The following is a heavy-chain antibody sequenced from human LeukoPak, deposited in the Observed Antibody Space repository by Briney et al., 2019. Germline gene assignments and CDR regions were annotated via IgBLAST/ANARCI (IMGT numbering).Heavy chain of an antibody. CDR2: INTDGSST. CDR1: GFSFSSNW. V-gene: IGHV3-74*01. Sequence: GGSLRLSRAASGFSFSSNWMHWVRQGPGKGLVWVSHINTDGSSTNYADSVKGRFTISRDNAKNTLYLQMNSLRAEDTAVYYCARVSHAPYGYPDYWGQGTLVTVSS. J-gene: IGHJ4*02. CDR3: ARVSHAPYGYPDY. D-gene: IGHD5-24*01.